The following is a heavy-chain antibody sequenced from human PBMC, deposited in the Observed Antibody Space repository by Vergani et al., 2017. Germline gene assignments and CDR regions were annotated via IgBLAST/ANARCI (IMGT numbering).Heavy chain of an antibody. CDR1: GYTFTSYD. J-gene: IGHJ4*02. CDR3: ARGMYYYARKAQPGRGSQFKDFDY. CDR2: MNPNSGNT. D-gene: IGHD3-10*01. V-gene: IGHV1-8*01. Sequence: QVQLVQSGAEVKQPGASVKVSCKASGYTFTSYDINWVRQATGQGLEWMGWMNPNSGNTGYAQKLQGRVTMTRNTSISTADMELSSLRSEDTAVYYGARGMYYYARKAQPGRGSQFKDFDYWGQGTLVTVSS.